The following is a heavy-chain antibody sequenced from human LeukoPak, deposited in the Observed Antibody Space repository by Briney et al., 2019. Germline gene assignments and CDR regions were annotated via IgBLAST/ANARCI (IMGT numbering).Heavy chain of an antibody. V-gene: IGHV4-59*08. CDR1: GGSISSYY. J-gene: IGHJ4*02. Sequence: KSSETLSLTCTVSGGSISSYYWSWIRQPPGKGLEWIGTIYHSGSTYYNPSLKSRVTISVDTSKNQFSLKLSSVTAADTAVYYCARLVVSSWYHEVLLGRDYWGQGALVTVSS. CDR3: ARLVVSSWYHEVLLGRDY. D-gene: IGHD6-13*01. CDR2: IYHSGST.